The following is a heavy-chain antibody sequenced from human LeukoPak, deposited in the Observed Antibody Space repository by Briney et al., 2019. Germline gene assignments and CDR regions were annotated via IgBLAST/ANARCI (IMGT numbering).Heavy chain of an antibody. V-gene: IGHV3-11*01. CDR2: INGIADRI. CDR3: GRDRNVRVVHAHYDAYDM. J-gene: IGHJ3*02. CDR1: VFTFRDYY. D-gene: IGHD2-15*01. Sequence: GGSLRLSCAASVFTFRDYYIIWLRHAPGKGLEWLSNINGIADRILYADSVKGRLTISRDNAKDSLFLQMDSLRAEDTAVYFCGRDRNVRVVHAHYDAYDMWGQGTVVTVSS.